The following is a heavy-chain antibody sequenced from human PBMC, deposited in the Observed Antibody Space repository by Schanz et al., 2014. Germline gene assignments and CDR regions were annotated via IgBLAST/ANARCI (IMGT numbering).Heavy chain of an antibody. CDR2: IYNSGSA. Sequence: QLQLQESGPGLVKPSETLSLTCTVSGGSIRRSTYYWGWIRQPPGKGLEWVASIYNSGSAYYGPSLKIRVPISVETSKNQFSLRLNSVTASDTAVYYCVRQLLWFGESGVDTWGQGTLVVVSS. D-gene: IGHD3-10*01. CDR1: GGSIRRSTYY. J-gene: IGHJ5*02. CDR3: VRQLLWFGESGVDT. V-gene: IGHV4-39*01.